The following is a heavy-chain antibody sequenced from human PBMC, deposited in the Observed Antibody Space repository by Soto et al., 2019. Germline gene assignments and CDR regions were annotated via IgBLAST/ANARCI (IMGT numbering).Heavy chain of an antibody. V-gene: IGHV1-69*01. CDR1: GGHLSRYA. CDR3: ARAVLELRNDDAFDI. Sequence: GGPVEGTLKGSGGHLSRYAISWVRQGPGQGLEWMGGIIPIFGTANYAQKFQGRVTITADESTSTAYMELSSLRSGDTAVYYCARAVLELRNDDAFDIWGQGTMVTVSS. D-gene: IGHD1-26*01. CDR2: IIPIFGTA. J-gene: IGHJ3*02.